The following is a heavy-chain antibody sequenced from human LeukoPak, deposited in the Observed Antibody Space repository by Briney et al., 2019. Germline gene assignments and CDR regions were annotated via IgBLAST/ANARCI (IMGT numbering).Heavy chain of an antibody. D-gene: IGHD3-10*01. V-gene: IGHV3-30-3*01. J-gene: IGHJ6*02. Sequence: GGSLRLSCAASGFTFSSYAMHWVRQAPGKGLEWVAVMSYDGSNKYYADSVKGRFTISRDNSKNTLYLQMNSLRAEDTAVFYCARDGLSYGSGSYRPTYWYYGMDVWGQGTTVTVSS. CDR1: GFTFSSYA. CDR2: MSYDGSNK. CDR3: ARDGLSYGSGSYRPTYWYYGMDV.